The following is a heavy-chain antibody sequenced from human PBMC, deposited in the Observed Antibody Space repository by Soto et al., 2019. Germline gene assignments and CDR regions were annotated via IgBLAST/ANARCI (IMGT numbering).Heavy chain of an antibody. Sequence: PSQTLSLTCAISGDSVSSNSAAWNWIRQSPSRGLEWLGRTYYRSKWYNDYAVSVKSRITINPDTSKNQFSLQLNSVTPEDTAVYYCATDTVAVAVSYYGMDVWGQGTKVTVYS. D-gene: IGHD6-19*01. J-gene: IGHJ6*02. CDR2: TYYRSKWYN. CDR3: ATDTVAVAVSYYGMDV. V-gene: IGHV6-1*01. CDR1: GDSVSSNSAA.